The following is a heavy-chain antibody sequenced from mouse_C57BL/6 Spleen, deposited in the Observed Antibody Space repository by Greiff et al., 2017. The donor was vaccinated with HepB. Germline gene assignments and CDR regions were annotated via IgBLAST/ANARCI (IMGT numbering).Heavy chain of an antibody. Sequence: QVQLKQSGAELVKPGASVKISCKASGYAFSSYWMNWVKQRPGKGLEWIGQIYPGDGDTNYNGKFKGKATLTADKSSSTAYMQLSSLTSEDSAVYFCARSPSSYSSYYAMDYWGQGTSVTVSS. CDR2: IYPGDGDT. CDR3: ARSPSSYSSYYAMDY. J-gene: IGHJ4*01. V-gene: IGHV1-80*01. CDR1: GYAFSSYW. D-gene: IGHD2-5*01.